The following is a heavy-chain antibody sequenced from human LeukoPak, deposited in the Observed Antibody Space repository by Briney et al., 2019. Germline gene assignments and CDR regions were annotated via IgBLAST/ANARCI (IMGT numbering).Heavy chain of an antibody. Sequence: SQTLSLTCAVSGGSISSGGYSWSWIRQPPGKGLGWIGYIYHSGSTYYNPSLKSRVTISVDRSKNQFSLKLSSVTAADTAVYYCARGTNYYDSSGYYNWYFDLWGRGTLVTVSS. CDR3: ARGTNYYDSSGYYNWYFDL. CDR1: GGSISSGGYS. J-gene: IGHJ2*01. CDR2: IYHSGST. V-gene: IGHV4-30-2*01. D-gene: IGHD3-22*01.